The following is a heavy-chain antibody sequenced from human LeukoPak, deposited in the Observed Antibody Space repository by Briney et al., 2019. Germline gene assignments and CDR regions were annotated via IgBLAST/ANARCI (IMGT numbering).Heavy chain of an antibody. V-gene: IGHV3-7*01. D-gene: IGHD2/OR15-2a*01. CDR2: IKEDGSEQ. CDR1: AFRFSAYW. CDR3: ARDTSWARDF. J-gene: IGHJ4*02. Sequence: GGSLRLSCAASAFRFSAYWMFWARQAPGKGLDWVANIKEDGSEQYYADSVKGRFTISRDNAKNSLYLQMNSLRAEDTAVYYCARDTSWARDFWGQGILVTVSS.